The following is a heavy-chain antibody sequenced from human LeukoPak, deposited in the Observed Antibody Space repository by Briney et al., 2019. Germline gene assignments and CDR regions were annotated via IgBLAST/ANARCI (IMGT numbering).Heavy chain of an antibody. CDR3: ARSDCGGGCYLIDY. CDR2: LSSSSDTI. CDR1: GFTFSSYT. J-gene: IGHJ4*02. Sequence: GGPLRLSCAASGFTFSSYTMNWVRQAPGKGLEWVSFLSSSSDTIYYPDSVKGRFTVSRDNAKNSLYLQMSSLRDEDTAVYYCARSDCGGGCYLIDYWGQGTLVTVSS. V-gene: IGHV3-48*02. D-gene: IGHD2-21*02.